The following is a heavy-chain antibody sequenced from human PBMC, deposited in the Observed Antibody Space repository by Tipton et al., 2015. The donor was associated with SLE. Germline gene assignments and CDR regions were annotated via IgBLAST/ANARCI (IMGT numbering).Heavy chain of an antibody. D-gene: IGHD3-22*01. CDR1: GDSISSSSYY. V-gene: IGHV4-39*07. CDR3: ARDEYRYDGTGYHLLGHFDY. J-gene: IGHJ4*02. Sequence: TLSLTCIVSGDSISSSSYYWGWIRQPPGKGLEWVGTVYYTGSTFYNPSLKSRVTISVDTSKNQFSLNLSSVTAADTAVYYCARDEYRYDGTGYHLLGHFDYWGQGTVVTVSS. CDR2: VYYTGST.